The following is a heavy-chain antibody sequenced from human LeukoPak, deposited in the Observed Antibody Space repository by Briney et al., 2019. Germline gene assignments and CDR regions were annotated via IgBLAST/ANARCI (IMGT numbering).Heavy chain of an antibody. D-gene: IGHD6-19*01. J-gene: IGHJ4*02. CDR2: ISSSSGYT. CDR1: GVTFSDYY. CDR3: ARGRGSGWYVDY. V-gene: IGHV3-11*05. Sequence: GGSLRLSCAASGVTFSDYYMTWICQAPGKGLDWGSYISSSSGYTNYADSVKGRFTISRDNARKLLYRQMNSLRAEDTAVYYCARGRGSGWYVDYWGQGTLVTVSS.